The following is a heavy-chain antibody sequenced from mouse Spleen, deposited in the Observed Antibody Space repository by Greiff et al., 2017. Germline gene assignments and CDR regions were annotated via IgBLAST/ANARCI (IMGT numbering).Heavy chain of an antibody. CDR2: IYPGSGNT. J-gene: IGHJ1*01. CDR1: GYTFTDYY. V-gene: IGHV1-76*01. CDR3: ARSMTSSWYFDV. D-gene: IGHD1-1*01. Sequence: VQRVESGAELVRPGASVKLSCKASGYTFTDYYINWVKQRPGQGLEWIARIYPGSGNTYYNEKFKGKATLTAEKSSSTAYMQLSSLTSEDSAVYFCARSMTSSWYFDVWGAGTTVTVSS.